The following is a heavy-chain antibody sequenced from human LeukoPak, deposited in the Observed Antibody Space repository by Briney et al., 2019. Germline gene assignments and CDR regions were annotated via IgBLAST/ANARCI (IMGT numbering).Heavy chain of an antibody. Sequence: GSLRLSCAASGFTFSSYSMNWVRQAPGKGLEWVSYISSSSSTIYYADSAKGRFTISRDNAKNSLYLQMNSLRVEDTAVYYCARESRVGAIGYFQHWGQGTLVTVSS. CDR3: ARESRVGAIGYFQH. V-gene: IGHV3-48*01. J-gene: IGHJ1*01. CDR2: ISSSSSTI. D-gene: IGHD1-26*01. CDR1: GFTFSSYS.